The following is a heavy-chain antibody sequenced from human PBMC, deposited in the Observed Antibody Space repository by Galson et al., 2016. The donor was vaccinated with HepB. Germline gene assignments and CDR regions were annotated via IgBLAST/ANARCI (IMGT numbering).Heavy chain of an antibody. CDR3: ARGSIVVVTARSHRNWFDP. D-gene: IGHD2-21*02. Sequence: SETLSLTCAVYGGSFSGYYWSWIRQPPGKGLEWIGEINHSGSTNYNPSLKSRVTISVDTSKNQFSLKLSSVTAADTAVYYCARGSIVVVTARSHRNWFDPWGQGTLVTVSS. CDR1: GGSFSGYY. V-gene: IGHV4-34*01. J-gene: IGHJ5*02. CDR2: INHSGST.